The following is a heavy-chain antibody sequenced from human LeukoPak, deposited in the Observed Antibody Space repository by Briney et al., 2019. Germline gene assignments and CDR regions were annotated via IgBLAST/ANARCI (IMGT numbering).Heavy chain of an antibody. CDR3: ARHGDWYFAL. Sequence: PSETLSLTCAVYGGSLSGYYWSWIRQPPRKGLEWIGEIHHGGRTKYHPALKSRVTISVDTPNNQFSLKLSSMTAADTAVYYCARHGDWYFALWGPGTQVTVSS. D-gene: IGHD3-10*01. CDR1: GGSLSGYY. J-gene: IGHJ2*01. CDR2: IHHGGRT. V-gene: IGHV4-34*01.